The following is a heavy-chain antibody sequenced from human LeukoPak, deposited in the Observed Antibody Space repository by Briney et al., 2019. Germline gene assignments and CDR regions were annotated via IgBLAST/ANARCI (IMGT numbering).Heavy chain of an antibody. J-gene: IGHJ4*02. D-gene: IGHD3-22*01. CDR3: AKDLQSGGSGNYYGFDY. V-gene: IGHV3-23*01. CDR1: RFTFSSFA. Sequence: PGGSLRLSCVASRFTFSSFAMSWVRQAPGKGLEWVSSISGSGGSSYYADSVKGRFTISRDNSKNTLYLQMKSLRAEETAVYYCAKDLQSGGSGNYYGFDYWGQGTLVTVSS. CDR2: ISGSGGSS.